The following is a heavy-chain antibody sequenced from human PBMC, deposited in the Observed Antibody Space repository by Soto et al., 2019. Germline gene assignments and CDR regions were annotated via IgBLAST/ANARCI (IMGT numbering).Heavy chain of an antibody. CDR3: ARDGHGMDV. CDR2: IFFTGSA. CDR1: GGSVGTGSYD. V-gene: IGHV4-61*01. Sequence: SETLSLTCTVSGGSVGTGSYDWSWIRQPPGKGLEWIGKIFFTGSAHYNPSLRNRVTMSVDTSKDQVSLTRTSVTAADTAVYYCARDGHGMDVSRQGTTVTVSS. J-gene: IGHJ6*02.